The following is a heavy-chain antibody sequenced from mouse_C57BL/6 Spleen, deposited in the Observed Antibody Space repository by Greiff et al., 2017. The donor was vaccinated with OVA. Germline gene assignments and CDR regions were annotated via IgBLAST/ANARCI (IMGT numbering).Heavy chain of an antibody. J-gene: IGHJ2*01. V-gene: IGHV5-9-1*02. CDR1: GFTFSSYA. CDR2: ISSGGDYI. D-gene: IGHD2-5*01. CDR3: TRGPYYSNYVYFDY. Sequence: EVNVVESGEGLVKPGGSLKLSCAASGFTFSSYAMSWVRQTPEKRLEWVAYISSGGDYIYYADTVKGRFTISRDNARNTLYLQMSSLKSEDTAMYYCTRGPYYSNYVYFDYWGQGTTLTVSS.